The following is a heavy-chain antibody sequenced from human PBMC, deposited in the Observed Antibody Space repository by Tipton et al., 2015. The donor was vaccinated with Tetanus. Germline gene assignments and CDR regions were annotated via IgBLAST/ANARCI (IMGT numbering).Heavy chain of an antibody. CDR3: AKTYYYDSSGYRRDFCYYGMDV. V-gene: IGHV3-33*06. CDR1: GFTFSSYG. D-gene: IGHD3-22*01. J-gene: IGHJ6*02. CDR2: IWYDGSNK. Sequence: SLRLSCAASGFTFSSYGMHWVRQAPGKGLEWVAVIWYDGSNKYYADSVKGRFTIPRDNSKNTLYLQMNSLRAEDTAVYYCAKTYYYDSSGYRRDFCYYGMDVWGQGTTVTVSS.